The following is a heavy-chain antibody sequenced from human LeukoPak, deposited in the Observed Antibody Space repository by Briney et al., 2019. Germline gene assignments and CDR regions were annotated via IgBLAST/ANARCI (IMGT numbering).Heavy chain of an antibody. CDR2: NYHSGST. J-gene: IGHJ6*03. CDR3: ARVRGGVVVPAAIDPPTSGYDSYYYYYMDV. Sequence: PSRTLSLTCTVSGGSISSGGYYWSWIRQPPGKGLEWIGYNYHSGSTYYNPSLKSRVTISVDRSKNQFSLKLSSVTAADTAVYYCARVRGGVVVPAAIDPPTSGYDSYYYYYMDVWGKGTTVTVSS. D-gene: IGHD2-2*01. CDR1: GGSISSGGYY. V-gene: IGHV4-30-2*01.